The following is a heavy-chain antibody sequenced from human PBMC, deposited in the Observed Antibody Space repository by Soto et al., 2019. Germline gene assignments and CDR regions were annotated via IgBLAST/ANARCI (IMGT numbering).Heavy chain of an antibody. CDR2: IYYSGST. J-gene: IGHJ4*02. CDR1: GASINSGDYY. V-gene: IGHV4-30-4*01. CDR3: ARGHAATAAV. D-gene: IGHD6-25*01. Sequence: SETLSLTCTVSGASINSGDYYWSWIRQPPGKGLEWIGHIYYSGSTYYNPSLESRVTISVDGPSNQFSLKVKSVTAADTAVYYCARGHAATAAVWGQGTLVTVSS.